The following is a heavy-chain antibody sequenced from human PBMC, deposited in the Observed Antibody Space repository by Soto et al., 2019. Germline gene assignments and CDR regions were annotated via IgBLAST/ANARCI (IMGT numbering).Heavy chain of an antibody. CDR3: ARGGGVGVAGSAAFDM. Sequence: QLHLVQSGAVVKKPGASVTVSCSASGYPVTAYYMHWVRQAPGRGLGWMGGINPATGAAKYTQTFQGRVTMTRDTSTSTVFMELSGRTSEDTAVFYWARGGGVGVAGSAAFDMWGQGTLVTVSS. J-gene: IGHJ3*02. D-gene: IGHD3-3*01. V-gene: IGHV1-2*02. CDR1: GYPVTAYY. CDR2: INPATGAA.